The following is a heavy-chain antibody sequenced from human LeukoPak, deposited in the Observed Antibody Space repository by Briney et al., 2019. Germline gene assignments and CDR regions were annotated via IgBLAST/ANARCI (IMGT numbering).Heavy chain of an antibody. V-gene: IGHV1-8*02. Sequence: ASVKVSCKASGGTFSSYAISWVRQATGQGLEWMGWMNPNSGNTGYAQKFQGRVTMTRNTSISTAYMELSSLRSEDTAVYYCARAPGPKEWSRKPDYWGQGTLVTVSS. J-gene: IGHJ4*02. CDR2: MNPNSGNT. CDR3: ARAPGPKEWSRKPDY. D-gene: IGHD3-3*01. CDR1: GGTFSSYA.